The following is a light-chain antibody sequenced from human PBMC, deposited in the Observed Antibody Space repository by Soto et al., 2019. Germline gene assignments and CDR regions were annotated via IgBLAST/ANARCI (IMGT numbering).Light chain of an antibody. Sequence: EIVLTQSPGTLSLSPGERATLSCRASQSVRSNYLTWYQQKPGQAPRLLIYGASSRAPGIPDRFSGSGSGTDFTLTISRLEPEDFAVYYCQQYGSSPMYTFGQGTKLEIK. CDR3: QQYGSSPMYT. V-gene: IGKV3-20*01. CDR2: GAS. CDR1: QSVRSNY. J-gene: IGKJ2*01.